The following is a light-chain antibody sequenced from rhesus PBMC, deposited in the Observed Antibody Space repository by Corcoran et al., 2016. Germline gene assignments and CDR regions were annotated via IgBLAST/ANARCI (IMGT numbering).Light chain of an antibody. J-gene: IGKJ1*01. Sequence: DIQMTQSPSSLSASVGDRVTITCRASQGISNWLAWYQQKPGKAPKLLSYRASNLATGVPSRVSGSGSGTDFTLTISSLQPEDIAKYYCQQHDNSPWTFGQGTKVEIK. CDR1: QGISNW. CDR3: QQHDNSPWT. V-gene: IGKV1-69*01. CDR2: RAS.